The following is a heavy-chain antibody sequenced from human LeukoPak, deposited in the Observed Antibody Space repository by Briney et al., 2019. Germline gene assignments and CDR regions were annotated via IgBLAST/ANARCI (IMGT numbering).Heavy chain of an antibody. Sequence: ASVKVSCKASGCTFTSYDTNWVRQATGQGLEWMGWMNPNSGNTGYAQKFQGRVTITRNTSISTAYMELSRLRSDDTAVYYCARGDYYGSGSYHYYYYMDVWGKGTTVTISS. D-gene: IGHD3-10*01. V-gene: IGHV1-8*03. CDR3: ARGDYYGSGSYHYYYYMDV. CDR2: MNPNSGNT. J-gene: IGHJ6*03. CDR1: GCTFTSYD.